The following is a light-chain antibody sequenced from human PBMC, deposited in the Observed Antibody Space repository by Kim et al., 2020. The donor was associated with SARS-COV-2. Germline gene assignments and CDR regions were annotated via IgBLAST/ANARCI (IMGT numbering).Light chain of an antibody. Sequence: SGSAGDRVTISCQASQDISKYVNWYQQKAGKAPKLLIYDASTLEKGVPSRFSGRRSGTDFTFTINSLQPEDIATYYCQQYDALPLTFGGGTKVEI. CDR2: DAS. CDR3: QQYDALPLT. V-gene: IGKV1-33*01. J-gene: IGKJ4*01. CDR1: QDISKY.